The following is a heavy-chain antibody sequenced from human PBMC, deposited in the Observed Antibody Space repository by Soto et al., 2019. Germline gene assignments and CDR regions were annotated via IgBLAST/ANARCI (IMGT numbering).Heavy chain of an antibody. CDR2: IYWDNDK. CDR3: AHSPGYSYASH. Sequence: QITLKESGPTLVKPTQTLTLTCTFSGFSLSTSGVGVGWIRQPPGKALEWLALIYWDNDKRYSPSLKSRLTXTXATSKNHVVLTMTTMDPVDTATYYCAHSPGYSYASHWGQGTLVTVSS. V-gene: IGHV2-5*02. J-gene: IGHJ4*02. D-gene: IGHD5-18*01. CDR1: GFSLSTSGVG.